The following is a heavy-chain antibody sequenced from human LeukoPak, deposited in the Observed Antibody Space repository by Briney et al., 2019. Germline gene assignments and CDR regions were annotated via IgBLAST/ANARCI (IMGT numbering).Heavy chain of an antibody. CDR1: GFTFSSYA. CDR2: ISSNGGST. J-gene: IGHJ4*02. CDR3: AKDPESPGETVDIVATMGY. D-gene: IGHD5-12*01. Sequence: PGGSLRLSCAASGFTFSSYAMHWVRQAPGKGLEYVSAISSNGGSTYYANSVKGRFTISRDNSKNTLYLQMGSLRAEDTAVYYCAKDPESPGETVDIVATMGYWGQGTLVTVSS. V-gene: IGHV3-64*01.